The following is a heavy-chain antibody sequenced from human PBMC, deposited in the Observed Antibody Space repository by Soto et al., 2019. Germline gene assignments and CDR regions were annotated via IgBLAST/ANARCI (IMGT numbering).Heavy chain of an antibody. CDR2: IIPIFGTA. CDR3: ARQFHYDSSGYYYAY. D-gene: IGHD3-22*01. Sequence: SVKVSCKASGGTFSRNTISWVRQAPGQGLEWMGGIIPIFGTANYAQKFQGRVTITADESTSTAYMELNRLRSEDTAVYYCARQFHYDSSGYYYAYWGQGTLVTVS. CDR1: GGTFSRNT. J-gene: IGHJ4*02. V-gene: IGHV1-69*13.